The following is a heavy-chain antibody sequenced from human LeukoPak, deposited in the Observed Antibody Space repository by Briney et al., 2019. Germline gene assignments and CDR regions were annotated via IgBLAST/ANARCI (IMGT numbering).Heavy chain of an antibody. D-gene: IGHD2-15*01. Sequence: GESLKISCKGSGYSFTSYWIGWVRQMPGKGLEWMGIIYPGDSDTRYSPSFQGQVTISADKSISTAYLQWSSLKASDTAMYYCARLLGYCSGGSCHGPNYYYYMDVWVKGTTVTVSS. CDR1: GYSFTSYW. J-gene: IGHJ6*03. V-gene: IGHV5-51*01. CDR3: ARLLGYCSGGSCHGPNYYYYMDV. CDR2: IYPGDSDT.